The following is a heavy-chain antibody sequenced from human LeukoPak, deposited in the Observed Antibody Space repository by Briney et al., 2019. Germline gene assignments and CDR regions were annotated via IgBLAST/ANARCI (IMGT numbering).Heavy chain of an antibody. J-gene: IGHJ4*02. CDR3: ARIFPRGTHRDIVVVPAAPNYFDY. CDR1: GGSFSGYY. CDR2: INHSGST. V-gene: IGHV4-34*01. Sequence: SETLSLTCAVYGGSFSGYYWSWIRQPPGKGLGWIGEINHSGSTNYSPSLKSRVTISVDTSKNQFSLKLSSVTAADTAVYYCARIFPRGTHRDIVVVPAAPNYFDYWGQGTLVTVSS. D-gene: IGHD2-2*01.